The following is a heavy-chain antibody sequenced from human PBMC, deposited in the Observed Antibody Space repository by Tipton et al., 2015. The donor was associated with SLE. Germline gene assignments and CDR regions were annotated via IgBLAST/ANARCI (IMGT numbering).Heavy chain of an antibody. Sequence: TLSLTCTVSGGSMRGKSYYWGWIRQPPGKGLEWIGSVHSSGSTYYNPSLKSRVTISVGTSKNQFSLNLTSVTAADTAVYYCARDSTDYYDSGRSPSRFVYWGQGTLLIVSS. CDR1: GGSMRGKSYY. CDR2: VHSSGST. D-gene: IGHD3-10*01. V-gene: IGHV4-39*07. J-gene: IGHJ4*02. CDR3: ARDSTDYYDSGRSPSRFVY.